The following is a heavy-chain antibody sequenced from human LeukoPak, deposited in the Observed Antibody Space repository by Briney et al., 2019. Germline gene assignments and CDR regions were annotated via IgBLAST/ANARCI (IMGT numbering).Heavy chain of an antibody. V-gene: IGHV3-23*01. J-gene: IGHJ4*02. D-gene: IGHD3-22*01. CDR2: ISGSGGST. CDR1: GFTFSSYA. Sequence: GGSLRLSCAASGFTFSSYAMSWVRQAPGKGLEWVSAISGSGGSTYYADSVKGRFTISRDNSKNTLYRQMNSLRAEDTAVYYCAKDSSGYYSSPPDYWGQGTLVTVSS. CDR3: AKDSSGYYSSPPDY.